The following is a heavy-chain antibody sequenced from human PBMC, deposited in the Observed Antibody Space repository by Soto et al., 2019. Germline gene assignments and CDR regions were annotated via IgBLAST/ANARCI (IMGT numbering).Heavy chain of an antibody. J-gene: IGHJ3*02. D-gene: IGHD3-3*02. Sequence: EVQLLESGGGFVQPGGSLRLSCVVSGFMFRDYPMGWVRQAPGKGLEWVSATTATGGSTFYADSVKGRFTISRDNSIITLYLQMNNLRVEDSAVYSCAKRSIITGGAFDMWGQGTMVTVSS. CDR3: AKRSIITGGAFDM. CDR2: TTATGGST. V-gene: IGHV3-23*01. CDR1: GFMFRDYP.